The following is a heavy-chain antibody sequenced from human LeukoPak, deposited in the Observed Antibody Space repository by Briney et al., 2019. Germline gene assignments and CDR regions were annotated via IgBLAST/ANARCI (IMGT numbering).Heavy chain of an antibody. D-gene: IGHD3-22*01. CDR3: ARDAYYYDSSGYYFRPPVGYFDY. CDR1: GFTFDDYG. CDR2: INWNGGST. V-gene: IGHV3-20*04. Sequence: GGSLRLSCAASGFTFDDYGMSWVRQAPGKGLEWVSDINWNGGSTGCADSVKGRFTISRDNAKNSLYLQMNSLRAEDTALYYCARDAYYYDSSGYYFRPPVGYFDYWGQGTLVTVSS. J-gene: IGHJ4*02.